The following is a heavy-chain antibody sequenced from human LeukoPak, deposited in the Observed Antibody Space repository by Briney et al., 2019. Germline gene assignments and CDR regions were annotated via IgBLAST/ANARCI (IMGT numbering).Heavy chain of an antibody. J-gene: IGHJ4*02. CDR3: ARVGYSGSYSTHFDY. CDR1: GFTSSSYW. Sequence: GSLRLSSSASGFTSSSYWVQWVRQAPGKGLVWVSRINSDGSSTSYADSVKGRFTISRDNAKNTLYLQMNSLRAEDTAVYYCARVGYSGSYSTHFDYWGQGTLVTVSS. CDR2: INSDGSST. V-gene: IGHV3-74*01. D-gene: IGHD1-26*01.